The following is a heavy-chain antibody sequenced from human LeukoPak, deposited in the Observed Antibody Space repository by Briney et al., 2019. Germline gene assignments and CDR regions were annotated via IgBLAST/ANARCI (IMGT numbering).Heavy chain of an antibody. CDR1: GFTFSSYG. J-gene: IGHJ4*02. CDR3: ARDLLVVAATRGPIDY. CDR2: ISGSGGST. Sequence: GGSLRLSCPASGFTFSSYGMSWVPQAPGKGLEWVSAISGSGGSTYYADSVEGRFAISRDNSKNTLYLQMNSLRAEDTAVYYCARDLLVVAATRGPIDYWGQGTLITVSS. V-gene: IGHV3-23*01. D-gene: IGHD2-15*01.